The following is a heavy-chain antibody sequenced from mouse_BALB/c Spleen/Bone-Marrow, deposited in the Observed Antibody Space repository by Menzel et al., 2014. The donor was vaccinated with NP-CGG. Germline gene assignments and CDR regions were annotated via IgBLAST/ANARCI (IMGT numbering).Heavy chain of an antibody. CDR1: GFDFXRYW. CDR3: ARPDYYGYLNY. V-gene: IGHV4-1*02. J-gene: IGHJ2*01. Sequence: DVQLQESGGGLVQPGGSLKLSCAASGFDFXRYWMSWVRQAPGKGLEWIGEINPDSRTINYSPSLKDKFIISRDNAKNTLYLRLNKVRSEDTALYYCARPDYYGYLNYWGQGTTLTVSS. D-gene: IGHD1-1*01. CDR2: INPDSRTI.